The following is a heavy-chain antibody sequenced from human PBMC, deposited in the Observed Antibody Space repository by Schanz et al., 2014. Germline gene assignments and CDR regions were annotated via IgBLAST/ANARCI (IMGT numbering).Heavy chain of an antibody. CDR2: IYHSGNT. D-gene: IGHD2-2*01. V-gene: IGHV4-4*02. CDR1: GASISSSNW. CDR3: ARAARRTRVVPLYFDY. J-gene: IGHJ4*02. Sequence: QVQLQESGPGLVKPSGTLSLTCAVSGASISSSNWWSWVRQPPGKGLEWIGEIYHSGNTNYNASLKSRVTISVDNSKNHYSQKVRFVTAADTAVYYCARAARRTRVVPLYFDYWGQGTLVTVSS.